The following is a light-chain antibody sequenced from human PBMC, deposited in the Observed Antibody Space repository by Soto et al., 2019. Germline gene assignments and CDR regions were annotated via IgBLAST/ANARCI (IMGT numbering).Light chain of an antibody. Sequence: QSPATLSVSPGERATLSCRASQSVGSGLSWYQQKPDQAPRLLIYGASTRATGIPARFSGSGSGTEFTLTISSLQSEDYAVYYCQQYNNWPPYTVGQGTKVDIK. CDR3: QQYNNWPPYT. CDR1: QSVGSG. V-gene: IGKV3-15*01. J-gene: IGKJ2*01. CDR2: GAS.